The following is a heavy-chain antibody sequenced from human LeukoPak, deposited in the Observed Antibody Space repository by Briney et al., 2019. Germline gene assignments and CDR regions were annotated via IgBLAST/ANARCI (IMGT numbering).Heavy chain of an antibody. CDR2: IYPGESDT. CDR3: AREYSYVWEY. Sequence: GESLKFSCKGSGYSFTSYWIGWVRQMPGKGLEWMRIIYPGESDTRYSPSFQGQVTISADKSISTAYLQWSSLKASDTAMYYCAREYSYVWEYWGQGTLVTVSS. CDR1: GYSFTSYW. J-gene: IGHJ4*02. V-gene: IGHV5-51*01. D-gene: IGHD5-18*01.